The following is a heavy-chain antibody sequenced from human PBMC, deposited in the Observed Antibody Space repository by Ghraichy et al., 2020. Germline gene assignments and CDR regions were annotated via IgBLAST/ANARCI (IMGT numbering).Heavy chain of an antibody. J-gene: IGHJ4*02. CDR2: ISEGDGIT. CDR1: GFSFSSYD. V-gene: IGHV3-23*01. Sequence: GGSLRLSCGASGFSFSSYDMTWARQAPGKGLEYVSSISEGDGITYYSDSVKGRFTISRDNSKNTLYLQLNSLRAEDTAVYYCAKGGLGRRPGLDYWGQGTLVTVSS. CDR3: AKGGLGRRPGLDY.